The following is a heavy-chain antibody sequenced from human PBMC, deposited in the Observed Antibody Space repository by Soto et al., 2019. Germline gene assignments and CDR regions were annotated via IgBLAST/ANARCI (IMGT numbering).Heavy chain of an antibody. V-gene: IGHV4-34*12. CDR3: ARKSRRGSSPYLFDF. Sequence: SETLSLTCAVYGGSLSGYYWSWIRQPPGKGLEWIGEIFHSGSTNYNPSLKSRVTMSVDTSKNQFSLRLTSVTAADAAVYYCARKSRRGSSPYLFDFWGQGTLVTVSS. CDR2: IFHSGST. D-gene: IGHD3-10*01. CDR1: GGSLSGYY. J-gene: IGHJ4*02.